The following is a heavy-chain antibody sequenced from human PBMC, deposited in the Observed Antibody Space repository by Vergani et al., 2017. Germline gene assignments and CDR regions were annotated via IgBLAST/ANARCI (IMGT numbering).Heavy chain of an antibody. CDR1: GGTFSSYA. V-gene: IGHV1-69*01. CDR2: IIPIFGTA. CDR3: ATTTYYYVGSGYYLTY. D-gene: IGHD3-22*01. Sequence: QVQLVQSGAEVKKPGSSVKVSCKASGGTFSSYAISWVRQAPGQGLEWMGGIIPIFGTANYAQKFQGRVTLTAEESTSTAYMELSSLRSEDTAVYYGATTTYYYVGSGYYLTYWGQGCLVTV. J-gene: IGHJ4*02.